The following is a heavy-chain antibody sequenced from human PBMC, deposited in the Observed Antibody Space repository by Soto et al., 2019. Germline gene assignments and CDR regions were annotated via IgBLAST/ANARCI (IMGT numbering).Heavy chain of an antibody. D-gene: IGHD2-21*02. CDR3: ARHPAHCGGDCSPFDI. V-gene: IGHV5-10-1*01. Sequence: PGESLKISCKGSGYSFTSYWISWVRQMPGKGLEWMGRIDPSDSYTNYSPSFQGHVTISADKSISTAYLQWSSLKASDTAMYYCARHPAHCGGDCSPFDIWGQGTMVTVSS. CDR2: IDPSDSYT. CDR1: GYSFTSYW. J-gene: IGHJ3*02.